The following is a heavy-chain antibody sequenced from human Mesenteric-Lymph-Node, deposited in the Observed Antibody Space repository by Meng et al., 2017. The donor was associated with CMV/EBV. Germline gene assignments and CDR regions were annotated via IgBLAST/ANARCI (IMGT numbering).Heavy chain of an antibody. Sequence: GESLKISCAASGFTFATFGMSWVRQTPGKGLEWVSGVSNSGNTYYADSVKGRFTISRDNSKNTLYLQMNSLRAEDTAVYYCTTEPNWNDWGQGTLVTVSS. CDR1: GFTFATFG. V-gene: IGHV3-23*01. CDR3: TTEPNWND. D-gene: IGHD1-20*01. J-gene: IGHJ4*02. CDR2: VSNSGNT.